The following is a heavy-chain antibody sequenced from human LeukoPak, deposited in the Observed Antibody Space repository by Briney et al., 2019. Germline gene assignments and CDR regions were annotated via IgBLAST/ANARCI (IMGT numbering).Heavy chain of an antibody. CDR1: GFTFSSYA. CDR2: ISGSGGST. V-gene: IGHV3-23*01. Sequence: GGSLRLSCAASGFTFSSYAMSWVRQAPGKGLEWVSAISGSGGSTYYADSVKGRFTISRDNSKNTVYLQMNSLRAEDTAVYYCAKDKRQWLVSYFDYWGQGTLVTVSS. CDR3: AKDKRQWLVSYFDY. J-gene: IGHJ4*02. D-gene: IGHD6-19*01.